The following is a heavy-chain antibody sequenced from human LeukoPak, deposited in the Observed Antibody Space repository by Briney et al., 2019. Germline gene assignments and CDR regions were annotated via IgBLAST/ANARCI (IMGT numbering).Heavy chain of an antibody. CDR3: ARGGSRILTYYYYMDV. D-gene: IGHD2-15*01. CDR2: ISAYNGNT. CDR1: GYTFTSYG. J-gene: IGHJ6*03. Sequence: WASVKVSCKASGYTFTSYGIIWVRQAPGQGLEWMGWISAYNGNTNYAQKLQGRVTMTTDTSTSTAYMELRSLRSDDTAVYYCARGGSRILTYYYYMDVWGKGTTVTVSS. V-gene: IGHV1-18*01.